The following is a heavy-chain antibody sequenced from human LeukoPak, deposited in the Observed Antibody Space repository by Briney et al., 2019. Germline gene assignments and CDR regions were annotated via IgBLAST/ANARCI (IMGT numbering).Heavy chain of an antibody. V-gene: IGHV4-4*07. D-gene: IGHD2-2*02. CDR1: SGSINSYY. CDR2: IYTTGAT. Sequence: SETLSLTCTVSSGSINSYYWGWVRQPPGKGLEWIGRIYTTGATQYNPSLKSRPTMSIDTSTSQFSLNLRSVTAADTAVYYCGRQGYTASHYFLDFWSQGTLVAVS. J-gene: IGHJ4*02. CDR3: GRQGYTASHYFLDF.